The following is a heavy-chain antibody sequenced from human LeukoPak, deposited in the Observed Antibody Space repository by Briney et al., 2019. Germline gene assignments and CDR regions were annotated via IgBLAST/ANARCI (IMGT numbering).Heavy chain of an antibody. V-gene: IGHV3-66*01. CDR3: ARGVGGFAVVEGY. J-gene: IGHJ4*02. CDR2: IYSGGST. CDR1: GFTVSSNY. Sequence: PGGSLRLSCAASGFTVSSNYMSWVRQAPGKGLEWVSVIYSGGSTYYADSVKGRFTISRDNSKNTLYLQMNSLRAEDTAVYYCARGVGGFAVVEGYRGQGTLVTVSS. D-gene: IGHD6-19*01.